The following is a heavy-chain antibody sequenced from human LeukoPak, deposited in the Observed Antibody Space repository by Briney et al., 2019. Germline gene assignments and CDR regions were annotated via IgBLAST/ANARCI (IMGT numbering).Heavy chain of an antibody. CDR2: ISSSSSTI. J-gene: IGHJ4*02. CDR1: GFTFSSYS. V-gene: IGHV3-48*01. Sequence: GGSLRLSCAASGFTFSSYSMNWVRQAPGKGLEWVSYISSSSSTIYYADSVKGRFTISRDNAKNSLYLQMNSLRAEDTAVYYCARDPDSVISGGRGYGYYFDYWGQGTLVTVSS. CDR3: ARDPDSVISGGRGYGYYFDY. D-gene: IGHD3-22*01.